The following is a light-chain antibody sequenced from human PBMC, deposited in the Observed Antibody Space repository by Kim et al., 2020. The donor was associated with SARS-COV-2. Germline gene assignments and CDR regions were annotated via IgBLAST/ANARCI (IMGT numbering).Light chain of an antibody. CDR2: GDT. J-gene: IGLJ3*02. V-gene: IGLV1-40*01. CDR1: SSNFGADYD. Sequence: QWVTISCPGSSSNFGADYDVHWYQHLPGAAPKLLIYGDTNRPSGVPDRFSGSKSGTSASLAITGLQAEDEADYYCQSYDTSLSAWVFGGGTQLTVL. CDR3: QSYDTSLSAWV.